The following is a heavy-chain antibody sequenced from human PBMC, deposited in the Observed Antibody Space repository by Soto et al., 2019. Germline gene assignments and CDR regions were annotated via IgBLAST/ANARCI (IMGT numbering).Heavy chain of an antibody. CDR2: LYSGGST. Sequence: EVQLVESGGGLVQPGGFLRLSCAVSGLTVSSNYMSWVRQAPGKGLEWVSVLYSGGSTYNADSVKGRFTISRDNSKNTLYLQMNSLRAEDTAVYYCARVYGSGIPDSFDYWGQGTLVTVSS. J-gene: IGHJ4*02. CDR1: GLTVSSNY. D-gene: IGHD3-10*01. V-gene: IGHV3-66*01. CDR3: ARVYGSGIPDSFDY.